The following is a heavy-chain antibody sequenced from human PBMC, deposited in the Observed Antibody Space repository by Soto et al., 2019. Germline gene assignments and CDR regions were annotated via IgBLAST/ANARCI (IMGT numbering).Heavy chain of an antibody. V-gene: IGHV3-23*01. Sequence: EVQLLESGGGLVQPGGSLRLSCAASGFTFSTYAMHWVRQSPGKGLEWVSGITGSGANTYYGDSVKGRFTISRDNSKNTLELQMNSLRAEDTAVYYCAKRDRFGSFAGFDYWGQGTLVTVSS. CDR1: GFTFSTYA. CDR3: AKRDRFGSFAGFDY. CDR2: ITGSGANT. D-gene: IGHD3-10*01. J-gene: IGHJ4*02.